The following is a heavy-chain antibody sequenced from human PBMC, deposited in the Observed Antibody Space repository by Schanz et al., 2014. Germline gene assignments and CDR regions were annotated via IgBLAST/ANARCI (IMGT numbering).Heavy chain of an antibody. CDR2: ISYEGSKR. CDR1: GFSFSGYG. CDR3: ARVYYDFWSGHGGYFDY. D-gene: IGHD3-3*01. V-gene: IGHV3-30*19. Sequence: VQLVESGGGVVQPGRSLRLSCAASGFSFSGYGMHWVRQAPGKGLEWVAVISYEGSKRYYPDSVQGRFTISRDNSKNTLYLQMNRLRPDETALYYCARVYYDFWSGHGGYFDYWGQGTLVTVSS. J-gene: IGHJ4*02.